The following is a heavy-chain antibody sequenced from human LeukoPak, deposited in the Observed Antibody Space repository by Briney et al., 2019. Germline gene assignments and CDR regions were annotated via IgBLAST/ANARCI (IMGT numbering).Heavy chain of an antibody. V-gene: IGHV1-8*01. Sequence: ASVKVSCKASGYTFTSYDINWVRQATGQGLEWMGWMNPNSGNTGYAQKFQGRVTMTRNTSISTAYMELSSLRSEDTAVYYCARVSPLFYYDAFDIWGQGTMATVSS. CDR3: ARVSPLFYYDAFDI. D-gene: IGHD2-8*01. CDR1: GYTFTSYD. CDR2: MNPNSGNT. J-gene: IGHJ3*02.